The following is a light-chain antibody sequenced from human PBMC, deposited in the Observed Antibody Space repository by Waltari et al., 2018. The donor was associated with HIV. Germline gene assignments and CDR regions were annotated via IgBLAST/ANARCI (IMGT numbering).Light chain of an antibody. CDR2: DSS. CDR3: QHRSSWPLT. CDR1: QSISRY. J-gene: IGKJ4*01. Sequence: EVVLTQSPATLSLSQGKRATLSCRASQSISRYLAWYQQKPGQAPRLLIYDSSNRATGIPARFTGRGSGTDFTLTISSLEPEDFAIYYCQHRSSWPLTFGGGTRVEIQ. V-gene: IGKV3-11*01.